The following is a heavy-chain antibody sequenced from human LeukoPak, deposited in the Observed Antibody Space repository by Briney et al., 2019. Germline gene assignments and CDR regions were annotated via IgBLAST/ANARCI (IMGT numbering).Heavy chain of an antibody. J-gene: IGHJ3*02. CDR2: IKQDGSEM. CDR3: ASSYFDNSLHAYDI. CDR1: GFTFSSYG. D-gene: IGHD3-22*01. V-gene: IGHV3-7*01. Sequence: PGRSLRLSCAASGFTFSSYGMHWVRQAPGKGLEWVANIKQDGSEMYYVDSVKGRFTISRDNTKNSLFLHMSSLRVEDTAVYFCASSYFDNSLHAYDIWGQGTMVTVSS.